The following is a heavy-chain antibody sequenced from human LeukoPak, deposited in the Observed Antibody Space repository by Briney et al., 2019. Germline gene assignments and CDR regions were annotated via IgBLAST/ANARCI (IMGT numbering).Heavy chain of an antibody. D-gene: IGHD1-1*01. V-gene: IGHV3-48*01. Sequence: GGSLRLSCAASGFTFSTYSMNWVRQAPGKGLEWISYIGIDSGNTKYADSVRGRFTISTDKAKNSLYLQMNSLRVEDTAVCYCARDHNYAFDNWGQGTLVSVAS. CDR1: GFTFSTYS. CDR3: ARDHNYAFDN. J-gene: IGHJ4*02. CDR2: IGIDSGNT.